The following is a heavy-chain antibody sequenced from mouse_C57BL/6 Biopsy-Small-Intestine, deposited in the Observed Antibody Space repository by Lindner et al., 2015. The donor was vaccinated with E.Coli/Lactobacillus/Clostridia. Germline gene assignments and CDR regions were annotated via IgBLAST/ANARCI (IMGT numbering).Heavy chain of an antibody. D-gene: IGHD4-1*01. CDR1: GYTFTTYP. V-gene: IGHV1-47*01. CDR3: ARSRNWDAAMDY. J-gene: IGHJ4*01. CDR2: FHPFNDDT. Sequence: VQLQESGAELVKPGASVKMSCKASGYTFTTYPIEWMKQNRGKSLEWIGNFHPFNDDTNYNEKFKGKATLTIEKSSNTVYLELSRLTSDDSAVYYCARSRNWDAAMDYWGQGTSVTVSS.